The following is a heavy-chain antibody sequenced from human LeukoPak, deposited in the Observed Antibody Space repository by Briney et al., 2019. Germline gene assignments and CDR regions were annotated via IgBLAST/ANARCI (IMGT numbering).Heavy chain of an antibody. CDR2: IDHSGRT. Sequence: SETLSLTCAVYGGSFSGYYWSWIRQPPGKGLEWIGEIDHSGRTNSNASLKSRVTISVDMSKNQFSLRLSSVTAADTAVYYCARKSIVTAGRKPYDVWDQGTLVTVTP. CDR3: ARKSIVTAGRKPYDV. J-gene: IGHJ4*02. V-gene: IGHV4-34*01. D-gene: IGHD6-13*01. CDR1: GGSFSGYY.